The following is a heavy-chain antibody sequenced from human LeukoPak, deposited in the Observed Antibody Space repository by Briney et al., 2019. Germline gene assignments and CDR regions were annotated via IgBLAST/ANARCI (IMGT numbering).Heavy chain of an antibody. Sequence: GSLRLSCAASGFTFNSYAMSWVRQAPGKGLEWVSAISGSGGSTYYADSVKGRFTISRDNSKNTLYLQMNSLRAEDTAVYYCLYHDSGVTSPLESYWGQGILVTVST. V-gene: IGHV3-23*01. J-gene: IGHJ4*02. CDR1: GFTFNSYA. CDR2: ISGSGGST. CDR3: LYHDSGVTSPLESY. D-gene: IGHD3-22*01.